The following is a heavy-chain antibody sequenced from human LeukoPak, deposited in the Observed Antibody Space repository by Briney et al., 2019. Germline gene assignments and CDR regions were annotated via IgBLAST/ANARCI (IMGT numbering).Heavy chain of an antibody. Sequence: GGSLRLSCAASGFTFSSYAMSWVRQAPGKGLEWVSAISGSGGSTYYADSVKGRFTISRDNSKNTLYLQMNSLRAEDTAVYYCAKGVGAQVVVVPAAINRGYYYYMDVWGKGTTVTVSS. CDR3: AKGVGAQVVVVPAAINRGYYYYMDV. CDR2: ISGSGGST. J-gene: IGHJ6*03. D-gene: IGHD2-2*02. CDR1: GFTFSSYA. V-gene: IGHV3-23*01.